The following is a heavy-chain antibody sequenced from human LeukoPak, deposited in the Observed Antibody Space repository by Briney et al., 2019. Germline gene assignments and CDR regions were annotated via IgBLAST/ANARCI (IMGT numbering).Heavy chain of an antibody. V-gene: IGHV1-69*01. D-gene: IGHD4-17*01. J-gene: IGHJ4*02. CDR3: ARAGATVTSGFDY. Sequence: GASVKVSCKASGGTSSSYAISWVRQAPGQGLEWMGGIIPIFGTANYAQKSQGRVTITADESTSTAYMELSSLRSEDTAVYYCARAGATVTSGFDYWGQGTLVTVSS. CDR1: GGTSSSYA. CDR2: IIPIFGTA.